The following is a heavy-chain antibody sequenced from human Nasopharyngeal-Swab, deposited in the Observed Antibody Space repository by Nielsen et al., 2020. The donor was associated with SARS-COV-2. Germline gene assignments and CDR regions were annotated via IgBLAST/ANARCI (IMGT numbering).Heavy chain of an antibody. CDR2: INPNSGGT. Sequence: ASVKVSCKASGYTFTGYCMHWVRQAPGQGLEWMGRINPNSGGTNYAQKFQGRVTMTRDTSISTAYMELSRLRSDDTAVYYCARVRGRSSSFQGGMDVWGQGTTVTVSS. CDR3: ARVRGRSSSFQGGMDV. CDR1: GYTFTGYC. J-gene: IGHJ6*02. V-gene: IGHV1-2*06. D-gene: IGHD6-6*01.